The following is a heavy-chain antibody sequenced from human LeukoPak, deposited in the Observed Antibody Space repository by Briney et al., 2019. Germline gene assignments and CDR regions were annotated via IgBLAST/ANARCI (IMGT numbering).Heavy chain of an antibody. J-gene: IGHJ4*02. Sequence: SETLSLTCTVSVGSINSSNYYWGWIRQPPGKGLEWIGNIYYSGITYYNPSLKSRVTISVDTSKNQFSLKLNSVTAADTAVYYCARQLSSAYIFDYWGQGTLVTVSS. CDR3: ARQLSSAYIFDY. CDR2: IYYSGIT. D-gene: IGHD6-19*01. CDR1: VGSINSSNYY. V-gene: IGHV4-39*01.